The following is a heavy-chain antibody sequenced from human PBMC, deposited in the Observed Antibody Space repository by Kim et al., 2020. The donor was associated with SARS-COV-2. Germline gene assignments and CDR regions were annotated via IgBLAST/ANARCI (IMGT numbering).Heavy chain of an antibody. Sequence: ASVKVSCKASGYTFTSYGISWVRQAPGQGLEWMGWISAYNGNTNYAQKLQGRVTMTTDTSTSTAYMELRSLRSDDTAVYYCARDGLVVVVPAALDGMDVWGQGTTVTVSS. CDR3: ARDGLVVVVPAALDGMDV. J-gene: IGHJ6*01. CDR2: ISAYNGNT. D-gene: IGHD2-2*01. V-gene: IGHV1-18*01. CDR1: GYTFTSYG.